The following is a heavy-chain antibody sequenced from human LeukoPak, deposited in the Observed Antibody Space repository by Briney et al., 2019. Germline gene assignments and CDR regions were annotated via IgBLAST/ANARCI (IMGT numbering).Heavy chain of an antibody. J-gene: IGHJ4*02. V-gene: IGHV3-23*01. CDR3: AKAGEHKYCSGGSCHKDY. Sequence: PGGSLRLPCGASGFTFSRYAMSWVRQAPGKGLQWVSEIGGSGGAIYYADSVKGRFTISRDNSKNTLYLQMNSLRAEDTAVYYCAKAGEHKYCSGGSCHKDYWGQGTLVTVSS. CDR2: IGGSGGAI. CDR1: GFTFSRYA. D-gene: IGHD2-15*01.